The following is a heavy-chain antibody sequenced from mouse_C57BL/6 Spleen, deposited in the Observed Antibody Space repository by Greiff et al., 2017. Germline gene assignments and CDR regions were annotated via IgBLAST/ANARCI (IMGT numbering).Heavy chain of an antibody. V-gene: IGHV1-39*01. Sequence: LVESGPELVKPGASVKISCKASGYSFTDYNMNWVKQSNGKSLEWIGVINPNYGTTSYNQKFKGKATLTVDQSSSTAYMQLNSLTSEDSAVYYCARAYDYDDGYAMDYWGQGTSVTVSS. CDR2: INPNYGTT. CDR1: GYSFTDYN. J-gene: IGHJ4*01. CDR3: ARAYDYDDGYAMDY. D-gene: IGHD2-4*01.